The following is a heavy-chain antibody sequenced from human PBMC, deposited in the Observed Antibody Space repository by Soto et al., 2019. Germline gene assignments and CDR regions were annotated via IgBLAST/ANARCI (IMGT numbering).Heavy chain of an antibody. D-gene: IGHD7-27*01. CDR3: ARHLNWGLDY. CDR1: GYSFINFA. CDR2: INAGTGGT. Sequence: QVRLVQSGAEVKNPGASVKVSCRPSGYSFINFAMHWVRQAPGQRLEWVGWINAGTGGTMYPGNLQGRVPLSRDTAASTMYMEINSLRSEDTATYYCARHLNWGLDYWGPGTLVTVSS. V-gene: IGHV1-3*01. J-gene: IGHJ4*01.